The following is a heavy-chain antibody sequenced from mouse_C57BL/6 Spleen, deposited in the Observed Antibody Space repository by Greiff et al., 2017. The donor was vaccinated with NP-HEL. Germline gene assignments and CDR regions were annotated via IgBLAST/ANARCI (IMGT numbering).Heavy chain of an antibody. CDR1: GYTFTDYE. D-gene: IGHD3-2*02. V-gene: IGHV1-15*01. J-gene: IGHJ2*01. CDR2: IDPETGGT. Sequence: QVQLQQSGAELVRPGASVTLSCKASGYTFTDYEMHWVKQTPVHGLEWIGAIDPETGGTAYNQKFKGKAILTADKSSSTAYMELRSLTSEDSAVYYCTRSHSSGYDYFDYWGQGTTLTVSS. CDR3: TRSHSSGYDYFDY.